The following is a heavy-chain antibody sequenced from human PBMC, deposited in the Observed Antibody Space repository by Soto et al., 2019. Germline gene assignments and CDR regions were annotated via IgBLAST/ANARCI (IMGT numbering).Heavy chain of an antibody. CDR2: FDPEDGET. D-gene: IGHD1-26*01. J-gene: IGHJ6*02. Sequence: GASVKVSCKVSGYTLTELSMHWVRQAPGKGLEWMGGFDPEDGETIYAQKFQGRVTMTEDTSTDTAYMELSNLRSEDTAVYYCATDGASSGSSYYYSGMDVWGQGTTVTVSS. CDR1: GYTLTELS. CDR3: ATDGASSGSSYYYSGMDV. V-gene: IGHV1-24*01.